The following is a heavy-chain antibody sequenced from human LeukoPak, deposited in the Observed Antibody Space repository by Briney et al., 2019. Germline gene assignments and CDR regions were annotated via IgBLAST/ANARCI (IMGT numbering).Heavy chain of an antibody. D-gene: IGHD6-13*01. V-gene: IGHV3-23*01. CDR2: ISGSGGST. CDR3: AKIGRSSSWSKVGLFDP. J-gene: IGHJ5*02. Sequence: PGGSLRLSCAASGFTFSSYAMSWVRQAPGKGLEWVSAISGSGGSTYYADSVKGRFTISRDNSKNTLYLQMNSLRAEDTAVYYCAKIGRSSSWSKVGLFDPWGQGTLVTVSS. CDR1: GFTFSSYA.